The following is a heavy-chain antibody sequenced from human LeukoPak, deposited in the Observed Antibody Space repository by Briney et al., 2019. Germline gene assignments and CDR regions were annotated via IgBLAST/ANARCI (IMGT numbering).Heavy chain of an antibody. Sequence: GGSLRLSCEASGFNLSIYNMDWVRQAPGKGLEWVSSITVTTTFIYYADSVKGRFTISRGNAKNSLYLQMNTLRVEDTAVYYCARDLPGELGRGVFDIWGQGTMVTVSS. CDR3: ARDLPGELGRGVFDI. CDR2: ITVTTTFI. CDR1: GFNLSIYN. D-gene: IGHD1-1*01. V-gene: IGHV3-21*01. J-gene: IGHJ3*02.